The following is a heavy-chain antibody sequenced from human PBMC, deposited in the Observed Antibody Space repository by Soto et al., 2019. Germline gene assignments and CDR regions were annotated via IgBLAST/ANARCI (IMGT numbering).Heavy chain of an antibody. Sequence: GESLKISCKVFGYSFTSYWIGWLREMPGKGLEWMGIIYPGDSDTRYSPSFQGQVTISPDKSISTAYLQWSSLKASDTAMYYCARRPVTGQLGIDYWGQGALVTVSS. J-gene: IGHJ4*02. CDR1: GYSFTSYW. V-gene: IGHV5-51*01. CDR2: IYPGDSDT. D-gene: IGHD6-6*01. CDR3: ARRPVTGQLGIDY.